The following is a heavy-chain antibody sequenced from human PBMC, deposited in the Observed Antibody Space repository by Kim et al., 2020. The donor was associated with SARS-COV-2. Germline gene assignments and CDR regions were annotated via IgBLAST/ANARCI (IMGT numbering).Heavy chain of an antibody. CDR3: ARELSGYEYFFDY. V-gene: IGHV4-59*01. J-gene: IGHJ4*02. D-gene: IGHD5-12*01. Sequence: SDPTLKSRVTRSVDTSKNQFSLKLSSVTAADTAVDYCARELSGYEYFFDYWGQGTLVTVSS.